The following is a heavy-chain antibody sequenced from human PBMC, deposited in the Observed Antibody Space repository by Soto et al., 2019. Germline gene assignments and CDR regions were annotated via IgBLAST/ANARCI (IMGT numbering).Heavy chain of an antibody. CDR2: VYHSGTT. V-gene: IGHV4-4*02. CDR3: ARHVAVAPTRGFDS. J-gene: IGHJ4*02. CDR1: GGSISDNW. D-gene: IGHD2-21*01. Sequence: QVQLQESGPGLVKPSGTLSLTCAVSGGSISDNWWSWVRQPPGKGLEWIGEVYHSGTTYYNPSLKNRVTISLDKSASQISLALNSVTAADTAVYYCARHVAVAPTRGFDSWGQGTLVTVSS.